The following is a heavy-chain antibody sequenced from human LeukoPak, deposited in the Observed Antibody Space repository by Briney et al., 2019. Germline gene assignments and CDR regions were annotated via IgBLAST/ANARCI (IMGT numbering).Heavy chain of an antibody. CDR2: IYYSGST. Sequence: SETLSLTCTVSGGSISSGDYYWSWIRQPPGKGLEWIGYIYYSGSTNYNPSLKSRVTISVDTSKNQFSLKLSSVTAADTAVYYCARWNGSSSGSYFDYWGQGTLVTVSS. CDR3: ARWNGSSSGSYFDY. D-gene: IGHD6-6*01. J-gene: IGHJ4*02. CDR1: GGSISSGDYY. V-gene: IGHV4-30-4*01.